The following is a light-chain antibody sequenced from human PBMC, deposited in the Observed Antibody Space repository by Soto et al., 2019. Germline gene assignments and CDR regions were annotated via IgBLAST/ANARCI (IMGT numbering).Light chain of an antibody. CDR1: SSDVGGYNY. V-gene: IGLV2-14*01. CDR3: KSYTSISTWV. Sequence: QSALAQPASVSGSPGQSITISCSGTSSDVGGYNYVSWYQHHPGKAPKLLIYEVTNRPSGVSNRFSGSKSGNTASLTISGLQAEDEAAYYCKSYTSISTWVFGGGTNVTVL. CDR2: EVT. J-gene: IGLJ3*02.